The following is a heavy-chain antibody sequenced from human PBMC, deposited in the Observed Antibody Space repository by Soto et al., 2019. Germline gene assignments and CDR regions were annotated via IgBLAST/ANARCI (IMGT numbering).Heavy chain of an antibody. CDR1: GFSFNSFA. CDR2: ISSDGDRT. J-gene: IGHJ4*02. CDR3: VRSLYYDCSGPGLDY. V-gene: IGHV3-64D*06. Sequence: EVQLVESGGDLVQPGGSLRLSCLASGFSFNSFAMHWVRQAPGKGLEYVAAISSDGDRTYYTDSVKGRFTLSRDNSKNTLYLQMSGLRPEDTAVYHRVRSLYYDCSGPGLDYWGQGSLVTVSS. D-gene: IGHD3-22*01.